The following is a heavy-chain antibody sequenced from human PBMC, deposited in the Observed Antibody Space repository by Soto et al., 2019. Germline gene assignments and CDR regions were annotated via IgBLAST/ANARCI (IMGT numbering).Heavy chain of an antibody. J-gene: IGHJ4*02. CDR3: AKAVGGPIDY. D-gene: IGHD1-26*01. V-gene: IGHV3-30*18. CDR1: GFTFSSYG. Sequence: GGSVRLSCAASGFTFSSYGMHWVRQAPGKGLEWVAVISYDGSNKYYADSVKGRFTISRDNSKNTLYLQMNSLRAEDTAVYYCAKAVGGPIDYWGQGTLVTVSS. CDR2: ISYDGSNK.